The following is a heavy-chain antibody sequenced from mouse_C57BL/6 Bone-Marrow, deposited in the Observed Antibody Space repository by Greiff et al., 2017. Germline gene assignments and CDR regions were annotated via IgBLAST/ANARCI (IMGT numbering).Heavy chain of an antibody. D-gene: IGHD1-1*01. Sequence: VKLVESGPELVKPGASVKISCKASGYAFSSSWMNWVKQRPGKGLEWIGRIYPGDGDTNYNGKFKGKATLTADKSSSTAYMQLSSLTSEDSAVYFCALIYYYGSSFYFDYWGQGTTLTVSS. CDR3: ALIYYYGSSFYFDY. J-gene: IGHJ2*01. CDR1: GYAFSSSW. CDR2: IYPGDGDT. V-gene: IGHV1-82*01.